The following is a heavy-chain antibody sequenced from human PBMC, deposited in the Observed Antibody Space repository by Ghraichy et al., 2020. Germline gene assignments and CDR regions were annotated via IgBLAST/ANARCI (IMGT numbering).Heavy chain of an antibody. CDR2: IYYSGST. CDR1: GASISSYY. CDR3: SRGYGHFGY. V-gene: IGHV4-59*01. D-gene: IGHD4-17*01. Sequence: SETLSLTCTVSGASISSYYWRWIRQLPGKGLEWIGYIYYSGSTNYNPSLKSRVTISLDTSKNQFSLKLSSVPAADTAVYYCSRGYGHFGYWGQGTLVTVSS. J-gene: IGHJ4*02.